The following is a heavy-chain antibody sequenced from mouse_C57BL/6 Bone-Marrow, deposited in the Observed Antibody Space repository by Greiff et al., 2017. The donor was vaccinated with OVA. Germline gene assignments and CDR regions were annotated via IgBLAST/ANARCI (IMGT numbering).Heavy chain of an antibody. J-gene: IGHJ1*03. V-gene: IGHV1-52*01. D-gene: IGHD2-4*01. CDR1: GYTFTSYW. Sequence: QVQLQQSGAELVRPGSSVKLSCKASGYTFTSYWMHWVKQRPIQGLEWIGNIDPSDSETHYNQKFKDKATLTVDKSSSTAYMQLSSLTSEDSAVYYCARGGFYYDYDWYFDVWGTGTTVTVSS. CDR2: IDPSDSET. CDR3: ARGGFYYDYDWYFDV.